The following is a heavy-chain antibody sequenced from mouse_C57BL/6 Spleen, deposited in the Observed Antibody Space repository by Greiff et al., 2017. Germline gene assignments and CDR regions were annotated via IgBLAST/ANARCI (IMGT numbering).Heavy chain of an antibody. CDR1: GFNIKDDY. Sequence: VQLKQSGAELVRPGASVKLSCTASGFNIKDDYMHWVKQRPEQGLEWIGCIDPENGATEYASKFPGKATITADTSSNTAYLQLSSLTSEDTAVYYCTTSYYGYDRVFDCWGQGTTLTVSS. D-gene: IGHD2-9*01. CDR3: TTSYYGYDRVFDC. J-gene: IGHJ2*01. CDR2: IDPENGAT. V-gene: IGHV14-4*01.